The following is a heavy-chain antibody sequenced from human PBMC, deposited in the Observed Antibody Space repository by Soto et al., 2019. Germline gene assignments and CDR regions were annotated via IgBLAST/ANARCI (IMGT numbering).Heavy chain of an antibody. D-gene: IGHD3-10*01. Sequence: EVQLLESGGGLVQVGGSVRLSCVGSGFGFDSYAMSWVRQAPGKGLEWVSGIGSSGGAIVYADSVRGRFTISRDNSRNALYLHMNSLRAGDTAVYYCAKALWFGESSHYFDYWGQGTLVTVSS. CDR2: IGSSGGAI. CDR3: AKALWFGESSHYFDY. V-gene: IGHV3-23*01. CDR1: GFGFDSYA. J-gene: IGHJ4*02.